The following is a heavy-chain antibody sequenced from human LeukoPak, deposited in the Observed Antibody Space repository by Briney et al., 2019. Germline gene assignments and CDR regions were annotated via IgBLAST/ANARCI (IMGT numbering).Heavy chain of an antibody. CDR2: INHSGST. Sequence: SQTLSLTCTVSGGSISSGDYYWSWIRQPPGKGLEWIGEINHSGSTNYNPSLKSRVTISVDTSKNQFSLKLSSVTAADTAVYYCARGRGRQQLVPFDYWGQGTLVTVSS. J-gene: IGHJ4*02. D-gene: IGHD6-13*01. CDR1: GGSISSGDYY. V-gene: IGHV4-30-4*08. CDR3: ARGRGRQQLVPFDY.